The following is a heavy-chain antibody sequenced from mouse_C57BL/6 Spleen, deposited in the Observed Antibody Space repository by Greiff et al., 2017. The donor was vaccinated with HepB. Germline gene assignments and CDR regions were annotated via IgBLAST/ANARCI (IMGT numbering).Heavy chain of an antibody. D-gene: IGHD2-1*01. V-gene: IGHV5-9-1*02. CDR2: ISSGGDYI. Sequence: EVKLVESGEGLVKPGGSLKLSCAASGFTFSSYAMSWVRQTPEKRLEWVAYISSGGDYIYYADTVKGRFTISTDTARNTLYLQMSSLKSEDTAMYYCTRENGTDYFDYWGQGTTLTVSS. CDR3: TRENGTDYFDY. J-gene: IGHJ2*01. CDR1: GFTFSSYA.